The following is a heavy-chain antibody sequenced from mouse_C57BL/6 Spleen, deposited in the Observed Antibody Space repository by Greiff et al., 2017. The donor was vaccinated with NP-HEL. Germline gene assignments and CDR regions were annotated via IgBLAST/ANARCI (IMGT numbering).Heavy chain of an antibody. J-gene: IGHJ4*01. CDR3: VRDPGSPHYYAMDY. CDR2: IRSKSSNYAT. Sequence: EVKLVESGGGLVQPKGSLKLSCAASGFTFNTYAMHWVRQAPGKGLEWVARIRSKSSNYATYYADSVKDRFTISRDDSQSMLYLQMNNLKTEDTAMYYGVRDPGSPHYYAMDYWGQGTSVTVSS. D-gene: IGHD1-1*01. V-gene: IGHV10-3*01. CDR1: GFTFNTYA.